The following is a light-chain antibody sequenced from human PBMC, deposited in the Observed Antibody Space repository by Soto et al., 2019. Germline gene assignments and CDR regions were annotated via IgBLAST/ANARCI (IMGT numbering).Light chain of an antibody. CDR1: QSITTF. CDR2: DAS. J-gene: IGKJ4*01. V-gene: IGKV1-5*01. Sequence: GDRVTITCRASQSITTFLAWYQQKPGKAPQILIYDASKLEPGVPSRLSGGGSGTEFTLTISSLQPDDFATYYCQQYRTYPLTFGGGTRVEIK. CDR3: QQYRTYPLT.